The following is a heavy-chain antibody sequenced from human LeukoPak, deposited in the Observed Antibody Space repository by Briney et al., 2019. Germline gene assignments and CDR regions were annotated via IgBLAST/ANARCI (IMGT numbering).Heavy chain of an antibody. J-gene: IGHJ6*02. CDR3: ARDGDYYDSSGYWGKYYYYGMDV. CDR2: IYSGGST. V-gene: IGHV3-53*01. Sequence: PGGSLRLSCAASGFTVSSNYMSWVRQAPGKGLEWVSVIYSGGSTYYADSVKGRFTISRDNSKNTLYLQMNSLRAEDTAVYYCARDGDYYDSSGYWGKYYYYGMDVWGQGTTVTVSS. CDR1: GFTVSSNY. D-gene: IGHD3-22*01.